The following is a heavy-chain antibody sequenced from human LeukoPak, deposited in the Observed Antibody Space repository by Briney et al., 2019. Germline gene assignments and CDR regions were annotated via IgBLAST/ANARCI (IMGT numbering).Heavy chain of an antibody. CDR3: AKGCYDSSVHHACNY. CDR2: ISGSGGST. Sequence: GGSLRLSCAASGFTFSSYAMSWVRQAPGKGLEWVSAISGSGGSTYYTDSVKGRFTISRDNSKNTLYLQMNSLRAEDTAVYYCAKGCYDSSVHHACNYWGQGTLVTVSS. J-gene: IGHJ4*02. V-gene: IGHV3-23*01. D-gene: IGHD3-22*01. CDR1: GFTFSSYA.